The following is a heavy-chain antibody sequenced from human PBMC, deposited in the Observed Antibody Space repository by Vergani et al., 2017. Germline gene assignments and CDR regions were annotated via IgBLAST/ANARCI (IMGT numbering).Heavy chain of an antibody. CDR1: RRPFRPYP. CDR2: IIPIFGTA. Sequence: QVQLVQSGAEVKPPGSSVTVSCKPSRRPFRPYPLSWVRPPPGQGLSWMGVIIPIFGTANYAQKFQGRVTITADESTSTAYMELSSLRSEDTAVYYCARGHYYYDSSGYPLDYWGQGTLVTVSS. J-gene: IGHJ4*02. CDR3: ARGHYYYDSSGYPLDY. V-gene: IGHV1-69*01. D-gene: IGHD3-22*01.